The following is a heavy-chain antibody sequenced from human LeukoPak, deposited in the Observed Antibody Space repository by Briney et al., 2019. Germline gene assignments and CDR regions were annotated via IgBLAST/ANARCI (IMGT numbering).Heavy chain of an antibody. Sequence: GGSLKISCKGSGSPFTSYWIGWVRQMPGKGREGMGIIYPGESDTRYSPSFQGQATISAAMSISTAYLQWSSLKASDTAMYYCARLRGPDYGDYPGYCQHWGQGTLVTVSS. CDR1: GSPFTSYW. J-gene: IGHJ1*01. D-gene: IGHD4-17*01. CDR3: ARLRGPDYGDYPGYCQH. V-gene: IGHV5-51*01. CDR2: IYPGESDT.